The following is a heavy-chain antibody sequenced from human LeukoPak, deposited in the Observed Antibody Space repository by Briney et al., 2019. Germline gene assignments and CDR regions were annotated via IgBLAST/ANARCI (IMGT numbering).Heavy chain of an antibody. V-gene: IGHV3-30*02. CDR1: GFTSSSYG. CDR2: IRYDGSNK. D-gene: IGHD6-13*01. J-gene: IGHJ4*02. CDR3: AKDPGWIAAAGTGLDY. Sequence: GGSLRLSCAASGFTSSSYGMHWVRQAPGKGLEWVAFIRYDGSNKYYADSVKGRFTISRDNSKNTLYLQMNSLRAEDTAVYYCAKDPGWIAAAGTGLDYWGQGTLVTVSS.